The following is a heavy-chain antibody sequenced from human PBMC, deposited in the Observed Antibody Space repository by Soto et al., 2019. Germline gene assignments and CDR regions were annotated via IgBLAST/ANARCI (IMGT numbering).Heavy chain of an antibody. CDR2: ISSSCSTI. CDR1: GFTFSSYS. V-gene: IGHV3-48*01. Sequence: GSLRLSCAASGFTFSSYSMNWVRQDPGKGLALVSYISSSCSTIYYADSVKGRFTISRDNAKNSLYLQMNSLRVEDTAVYYCARAVSDHDFLTGYYNWGQGTLVTVSS. J-gene: IGHJ4*02. D-gene: IGHD3-9*01. CDR3: ARAVSDHDFLTGYYN.